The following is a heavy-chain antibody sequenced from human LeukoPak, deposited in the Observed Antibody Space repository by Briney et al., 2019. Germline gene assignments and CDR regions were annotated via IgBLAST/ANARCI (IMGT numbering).Heavy chain of an antibody. D-gene: IGHD6-19*01. V-gene: IGHV1-2*02. Sequence: GASVKVSCKASGYTFTGYYMHWVRQAPGQGLEWMGWINPNSGGTNYAQKFQGRVTMTRDTSISTAYMELGRLRSDDTAVYYCARDGCSGWCSGYDYWGQGTLVTVSS. CDR1: GYTFTGYY. CDR3: ARDGCSGWCSGYDY. CDR2: INPNSGGT. J-gene: IGHJ4*02.